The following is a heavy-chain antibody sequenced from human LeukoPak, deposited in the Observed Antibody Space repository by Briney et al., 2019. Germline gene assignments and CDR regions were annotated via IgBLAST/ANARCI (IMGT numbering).Heavy chain of an antibody. V-gene: IGHV3-23*01. D-gene: IGHD4-23*01. Sequence: GGSLRLSCAASGFTFSSYAMSWVRQAPGKGLEWVSAISGSGGSTYYADSVKGRFTISRDNSKNTLYLQMNSLRAEDTAVYYCAKDDYGGNTLYYFDYWGQGTLVTVSS. CDR1: GFTFSSYA. CDR2: ISGSGGST. CDR3: AKDDYGGNTLYYFDY. J-gene: IGHJ4*02.